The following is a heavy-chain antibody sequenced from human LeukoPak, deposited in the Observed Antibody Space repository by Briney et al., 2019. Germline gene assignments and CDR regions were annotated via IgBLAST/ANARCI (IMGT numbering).Heavy chain of an antibody. Sequence: PGGSLRLSCAASGFTFSSYAMHWVRQTPGKGLEYVSAISSNGGSKYYANSVKGRFTISRDNSKNTLYLQMGSLRAEDMAVYYCARGPYDSSGYYHTVAEYFQHWGQGTLVTVSS. V-gene: IGHV3-64*01. D-gene: IGHD3-22*01. CDR1: GFTFSSYA. CDR2: ISSNGGSK. J-gene: IGHJ1*01. CDR3: ARGPYDSSGYYHTVAEYFQH.